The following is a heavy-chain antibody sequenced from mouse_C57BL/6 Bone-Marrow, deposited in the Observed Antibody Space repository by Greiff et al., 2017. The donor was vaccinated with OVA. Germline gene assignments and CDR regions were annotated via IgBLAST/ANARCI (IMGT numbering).Heavy chain of an antibody. D-gene: IGHD2-1*01. CDR3: ARYDGNYAAWFAY. CDR2: IRNKANGYTT. CDR1: GFTFTDYY. Sequence: EVKLVESGGGLVHPGGSLSLSCAASGFTFTDYYMSWVRQPPGKALEWLGFIRNKANGYTTEYSASVKGRFTISRDNSQSILYLQMNALRAEDSATYYCARYDGNYAAWFAYWGQGTLVTVSA. J-gene: IGHJ3*01. V-gene: IGHV7-3*01.